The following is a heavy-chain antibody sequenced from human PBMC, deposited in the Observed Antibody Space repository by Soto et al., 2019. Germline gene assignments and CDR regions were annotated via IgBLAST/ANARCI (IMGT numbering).Heavy chain of an antibody. CDR1: GDTFTFYS. V-gene: IGHV1-69*02. D-gene: IGHD3-10*01. Sequence: QVQLVQSGAEVKKPGSSVRVSCKASGDTFTFYSINWVRQAPGLGLEWMGRINPILSMSNYAQRFQGRVTXXXEXXTSTAYMELSSLRSEDTAMYYCASSYGSGYRAFDYWGQGALVTVSS. J-gene: IGHJ4*02. CDR2: INPILSMS. CDR3: ASSYGSGYRAFDY.